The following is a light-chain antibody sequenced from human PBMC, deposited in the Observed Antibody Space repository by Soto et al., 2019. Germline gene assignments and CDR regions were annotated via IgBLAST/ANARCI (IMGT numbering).Light chain of an antibody. CDR2: SNN. CDR1: SSNIGSNT. CDR3: AAWDDSLNGWV. V-gene: IGLV1-44*01. Sequence: QSVLTQPPSASGTPGQRVTISCSGSSSNIGSNTVNWYQQLPGTAPKHLIYSNNQRPSGVPDRFSGSKSGTSASLAISGLKSEDEADYYWAAWDDSLNGWVFGGGTKLTVL. J-gene: IGLJ3*02.